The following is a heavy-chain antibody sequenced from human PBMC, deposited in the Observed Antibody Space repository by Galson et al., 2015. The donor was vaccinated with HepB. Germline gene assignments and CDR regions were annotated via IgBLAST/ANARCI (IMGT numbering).Heavy chain of an antibody. J-gene: IGHJ3*02. CDR1: GFTFTNAW. D-gene: IGHD3-22*01. CDR3: TTDYYYDSSGLAFDI. Sequence: SLRLSCAASGFTFTNAWMSWVRQAPGKGLEWVGHIKSKTDGGTTEYAAPVKGRFTISRDDSKNTLYLQMNSLKTEDTAVYYCTTDYYYDSSGLAFDIWGQGTMVTVSS. V-gene: IGHV3-15*01. CDR2: IKSKTDGGTT.